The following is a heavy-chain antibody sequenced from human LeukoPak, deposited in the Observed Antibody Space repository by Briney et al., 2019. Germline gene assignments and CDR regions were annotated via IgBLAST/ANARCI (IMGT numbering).Heavy chain of an antibody. J-gene: IGHJ4*02. D-gene: IGHD2-8*02. CDR3: ARSAGWWSLDY. Sequence: SETLSLTCAVSGDSISSRNWWNWVRQSPGKGLDWVGEISHGGITKYNPSLKNRITISKDNSRNEFSLKLNSVTAADTAVYFCARSAGWWSLDYWGQGALVTVSA. CDR1: GDSISSRNW. V-gene: IGHV4-4*02. CDR2: ISHGGIT.